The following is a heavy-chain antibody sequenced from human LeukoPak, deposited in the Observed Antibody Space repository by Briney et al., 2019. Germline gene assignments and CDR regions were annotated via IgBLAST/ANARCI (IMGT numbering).Heavy chain of an antibody. CDR3: ARENYGSGSYGIDY. D-gene: IGHD3-10*01. V-gene: IGHV3-48*01. CDR1: GFTFSSYS. J-gene: IGHJ4*02. Sequence: GGSLRLSCAASGFTFSSYSMNWVRQAPGKGLEWVSYISSSSSTIYYADSVKGRFTISRDNAKNSLYLQMNSLRAEDTAVYYCARENYGSGSYGIDYWGQGTLVTVSS. CDR2: ISSSSSTI.